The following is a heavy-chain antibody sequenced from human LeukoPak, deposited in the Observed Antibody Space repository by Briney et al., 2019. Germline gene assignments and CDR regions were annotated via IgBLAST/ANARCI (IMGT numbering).Heavy chain of an antibody. J-gene: IGHJ1*01. CDR1: GGSISSGSYY. CDR2: IYTSGST. Sequence: PSETLSLTCTVSGGSISSGSYYWSWIRQPAGKGLEWIGRIYTSGSTNYNPSLKSRVTISVDTSKNQFSLKLSSVTAAATAVYYCARDGVYDSSGYFPEYFQHWGQGTLVTVSS. CDR3: ARDGVYDSSGYFPEYFQH. D-gene: IGHD3-22*01. V-gene: IGHV4-61*02.